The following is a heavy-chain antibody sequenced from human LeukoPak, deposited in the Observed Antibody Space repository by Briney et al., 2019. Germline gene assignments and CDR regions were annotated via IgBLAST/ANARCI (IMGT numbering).Heavy chain of an antibody. CDR1: GYTFTSYD. CDR2: MNPNSGNT. Sequence: ASVKVSCKASGYTFTSYDINWVRQATGQGLEWMGWMNPNSGNTGYAQKFQGRVTMTRNTSISTAYMELSSLRSEDTAVYYCARAGSGSYRTKRTFDYWGQGTLVTVSS. V-gene: IGHV1-8*01. D-gene: IGHD1-26*01. CDR3: ARAGSGSYRTKRTFDY. J-gene: IGHJ4*02.